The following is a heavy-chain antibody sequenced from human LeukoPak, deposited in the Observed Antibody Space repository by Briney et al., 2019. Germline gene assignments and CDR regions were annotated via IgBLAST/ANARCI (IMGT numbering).Heavy chain of an antibody. CDR3: ARKIVV. Sequence: GGSLRLSCAASGLTFSSYAMHWVRQAPGKGLEWVAVISYDGSNKYYADSVKGRFTISRDNSKNTLYLQMNSLRAEDTAVYYCARKIVVGGQGTLVTVSS. V-gene: IGHV3-30-3*01. CDR2: ISYDGSNK. D-gene: IGHD3-22*01. CDR1: GLTFSSYA. J-gene: IGHJ4*02.